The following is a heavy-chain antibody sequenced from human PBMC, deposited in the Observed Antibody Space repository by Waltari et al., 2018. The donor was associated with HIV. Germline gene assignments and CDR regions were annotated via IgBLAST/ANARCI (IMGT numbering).Heavy chain of an antibody. CDR3: ARWTGTYYDS. D-gene: IGHD3-10*01. Sequence: EVQLVESGGGLIQPGGSLRLSCVASGVSVTTNYMSWVRQAPGKGLEWVSMAYNDGTTHYADSVRGRFSIARDNSQNTLFRQMNSLRVDDTAVYYCARWTGTYYDSWGQGTLVTVSS. J-gene: IGHJ4*02. V-gene: IGHV3-53*01. CDR2: AYNDGTT. CDR1: GVSVTTNY.